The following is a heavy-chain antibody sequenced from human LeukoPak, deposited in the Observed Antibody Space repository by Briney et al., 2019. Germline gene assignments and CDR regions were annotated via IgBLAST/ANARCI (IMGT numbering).Heavy chain of an antibody. CDR2: IKQDGSEK. CDR1: GFTFSRYW. CDR3: ARNQATADSSGYYYGY. D-gene: IGHD3-22*01. Sequence: GGSLRLSCAASGFTFSRYWMTWVRQAPGKGLEWVANIKQDGSEKYYVDSVKGRFTISRDNAKNSLYLQMNSLRAEDTAVYYCARNQATADSSGYYYGYWGQGTLVTVSS. J-gene: IGHJ4*02. V-gene: IGHV3-7*01.